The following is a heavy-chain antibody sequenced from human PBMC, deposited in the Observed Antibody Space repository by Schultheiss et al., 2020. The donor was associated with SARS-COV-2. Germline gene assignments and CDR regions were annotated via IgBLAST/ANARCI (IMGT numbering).Heavy chain of an antibody. D-gene: IGHD3-3*01. Sequence: GESLKISCAASGFTFSKYAMSWVRQAPGKGLEWVAAISGGGVSTNYADSVKGRFTISRDNFKNTLYLQMNGLTAEDTAVYYCARPGFWDLEWLSASFDYWGQGTLVTVSS. CDR1: GFTFSKYA. CDR3: ARPGFWDLEWLSASFDY. CDR2: ISGGGVST. V-gene: IGHV3-23*01. J-gene: IGHJ4*02.